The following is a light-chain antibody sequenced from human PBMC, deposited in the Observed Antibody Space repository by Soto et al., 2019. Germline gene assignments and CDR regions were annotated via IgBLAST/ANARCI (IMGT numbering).Light chain of an antibody. V-gene: IGKV1-5*03. CDR3: QQYNSYSRT. J-gene: IGKJ1*01. Sequence: DIQMTHSPSTLSASVGDRVTITCRASQSISSWLAWYQQKPGKAPKLLIYKASSLESGVPSRFSGSGSGTEFTLTISSLQPEDFATYYCQQYNSYSRTFGQGTKVEIK. CDR1: QSISSW. CDR2: KAS.